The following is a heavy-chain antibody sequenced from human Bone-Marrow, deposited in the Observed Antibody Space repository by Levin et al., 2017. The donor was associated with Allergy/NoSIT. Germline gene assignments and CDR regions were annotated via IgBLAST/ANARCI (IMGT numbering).Heavy chain of an antibody. J-gene: IGHJ4*02. Sequence: LSLTCAASGFTFSSYAMSWVRQAPGKGLEWVSAISGSGGSTYYADSVKGRFTISRDNSKNTLYLQMNSLRAEDTAVYYCAKGRRDSSGWPEDYWGQGTLVTVSS. V-gene: IGHV3-23*01. D-gene: IGHD6-19*01. CDR3: AKGRRDSSGWPEDY. CDR1: GFTFSSYA. CDR2: ISGSGGST.